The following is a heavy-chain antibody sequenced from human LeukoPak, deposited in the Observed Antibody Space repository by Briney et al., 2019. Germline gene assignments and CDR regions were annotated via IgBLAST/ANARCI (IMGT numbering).Heavy chain of an antibody. J-gene: IGHJ5*02. Sequence: NPSETLSLTCTVSGGSISSYYWGWIRQPAGKGLEWIGRIYTRGSANYNPSLTSRLTMSVDTSKNQFSLKLNYVPAAATDVYSCARGRMFRGGGSDLPFNWFDPWGQGPLVPVSS. CDR3: ARGRMFRGGGSDLPFNWFDP. D-gene: IGHD3-10*01. CDR1: GGSISSYY. V-gene: IGHV4-4*07. CDR2: IYTRGSA.